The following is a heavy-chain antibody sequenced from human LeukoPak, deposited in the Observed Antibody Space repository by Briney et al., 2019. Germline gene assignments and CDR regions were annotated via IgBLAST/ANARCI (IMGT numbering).Heavy chain of an antibody. CDR2: ISGSGGST. Sequence: GGSLRLPCAASGFTFSSYGMSWVRQAPGKGLEWVSAISGSGGSTYHADSVKGRFTISRDNSKNTLYLQMNSLRAEDTAVYYCAKDRAQYTGFDYWGQGTLVTVSS. D-gene: IGHD5-12*01. J-gene: IGHJ4*02. CDR3: AKDRAQYTGFDY. CDR1: GFTFSSYG. V-gene: IGHV3-23*01.